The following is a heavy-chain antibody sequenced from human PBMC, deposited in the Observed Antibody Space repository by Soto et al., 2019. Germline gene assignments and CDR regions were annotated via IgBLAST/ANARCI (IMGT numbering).Heavy chain of an antibody. CDR3: ARQGSGSEYPQYFKYGMDV. V-gene: IGHV1-2*02. CDR1: GYTFTAYY. D-gene: IGHD5-12*01. J-gene: IGHJ6*02. CDR2: INPNSGVA. Sequence: VELVQSGAEVEKPGAAVRISCKTFGYTFTAYYIHWVGQAPGQGLEGMGSINPNSGVAIYAQKFQGRVTMTRDTSISTVYMELTKMRSEDTTIYYCARQGSGSEYPQYFKYGMDVWGQGTTAAASS.